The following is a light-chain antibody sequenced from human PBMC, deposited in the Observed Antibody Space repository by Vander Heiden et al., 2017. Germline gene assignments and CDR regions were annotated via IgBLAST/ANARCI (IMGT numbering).Light chain of an antibody. Sequence: QSLLTQPPSVSAPPRQTGTVCSTGSRSNNGAGYDGHWYEQLPGTAPKLITEGKRSRRSGVPDRFSGSKSGTSASLAITRLQAEDEADYYCQSYDSSLSGAVFGGGTKL. CDR2: GKR. V-gene: IGLV1-40*01. CDR1: RSNNGAGYD. J-gene: IGLJ3*02. CDR3: QSYDSSLSGAV.